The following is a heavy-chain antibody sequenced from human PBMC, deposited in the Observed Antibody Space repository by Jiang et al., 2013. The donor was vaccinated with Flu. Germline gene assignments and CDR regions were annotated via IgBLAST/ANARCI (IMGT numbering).Heavy chain of an antibody. D-gene: IGHD3-3*02. CDR2: TYYRSKWYN. J-gene: IGHJ3*02. CDR1: TNSAA. Sequence: TNSAAWNWIRQSPSRGLEWLGRTYYRSKWYNDYAVSVKGRITINPDTSKNQFSLQLNSVTPEDTAMYYCARISSPFSLNDAFDIWGQGTMVTVSS. CDR3: ARISSPFSLNDAFDI. V-gene: IGHV6-1*01.